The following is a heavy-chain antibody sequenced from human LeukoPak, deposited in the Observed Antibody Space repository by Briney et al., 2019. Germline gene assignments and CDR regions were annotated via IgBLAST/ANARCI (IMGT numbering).Heavy chain of an antibody. J-gene: IGHJ4*02. CDR3: ATLRDFWVDY. CDR1: GYSFTSYW. CDR2: IYPGDSDT. V-gene: IGHV5-51*01. Sequence: PGESLKISCKGSGYSFTSYWIGWVRQVPGKGLEWMGIIYPGDSDTRYSPSFQGQVTISADKSISTAHLQWSSLTASDTAMYYCATLRDFWVDYWGQGTLVTVSS. D-gene: IGHD3-3*01.